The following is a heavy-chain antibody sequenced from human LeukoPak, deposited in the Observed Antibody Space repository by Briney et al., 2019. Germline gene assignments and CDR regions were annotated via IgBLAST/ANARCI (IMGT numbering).Heavy chain of an antibody. V-gene: IGHV1-3*01. D-gene: IGHD6-25*01. CDR3: ARGPPRLNWFDP. Sequence: ASVKVSCKASGYTFTSYAMHWVRQAPGQRLEWMGWINGGNGNTKYSQRLQGRVTITRDTSASTAYMELRSLRSEDTAVFYCARGPPRLNWFDPWGQGTLVTVSS. J-gene: IGHJ5*02. CDR1: GYTFTSYA. CDR2: INGGNGNT.